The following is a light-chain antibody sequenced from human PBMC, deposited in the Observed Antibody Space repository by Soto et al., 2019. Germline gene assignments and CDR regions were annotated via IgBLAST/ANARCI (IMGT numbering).Light chain of an antibody. CDR1: SSDIGGYNY. V-gene: IGLV2-14*03. Sequence: QSVLTQPASVSGSPGQSITISCTGTSSDIGGYNYVSWYQQHPGKAPQLMIYDVSNRPSGLSNRFSGSKSGNTASLTISGLQAEDAADYYCSSYTTISTVVFRGGTKLTVL. CDR3: SSYTTISTVV. CDR2: DVS. J-gene: IGLJ2*01.